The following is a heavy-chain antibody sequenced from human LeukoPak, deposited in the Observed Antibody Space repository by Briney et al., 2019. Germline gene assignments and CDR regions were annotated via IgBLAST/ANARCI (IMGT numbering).Heavy chain of an antibody. D-gene: IGHD3-10*02. CDR3: AELGITMIGGV. J-gene: IGHJ6*04. Sequence: GGSLRLSCAASGFSFSSQWMSWVRQAPGKGLEWVSYISSSGSTIYYADSVKGRFTISRDNAKNSLYLQMNSLRAEDTAVYYCAELGITMIGGVWGKGTTVTISS. V-gene: IGHV3-48*03. CDR1: GFSFSSQW. CDR2: ISSSGSTI.